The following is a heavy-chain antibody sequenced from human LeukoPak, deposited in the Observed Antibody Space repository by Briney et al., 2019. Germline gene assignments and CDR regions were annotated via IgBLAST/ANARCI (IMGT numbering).Heavy chain of an antibody. V-gene: IGHV1-24*01. CDR3: SSSGVEEWQGLHF. CDR1: GYTLSELS. CDR2: FGVAETDT. J-gene: IGHJ4*02. Sequence: ASVKVSCKVSGYTLSELSMHWVRQSPGKGLEWMGGFGVAETDTIYAQKFQGRVTMTEDTSTDTAYMELNSLSSEDTAVYYCSSSGVEEWQGLHFWGQGTLVTVSS. D-gene: IGHD3-3*01.